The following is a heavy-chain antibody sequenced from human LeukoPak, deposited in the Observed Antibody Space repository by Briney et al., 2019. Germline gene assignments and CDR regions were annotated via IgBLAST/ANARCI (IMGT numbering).Heavy chain of an antibody. Sequence: SETLSLTCTVSGGSISSSSYYWGWIRQPPGKGLEWIGSIYYSGSTYYNPSLKSRVTISVDTSKNQFSLKLSSVTAADTAVYYCARVHYDFSLLDYWGQGTLVTVSS. CDR3: ARVHYDFSLLDY. CDR1: GGSISSSSYY. D-gene: IGHD3-3*01. J-gene: IGHJ4*02. V-gene: IGHV4-39*07. CDR2: IYYSGST.